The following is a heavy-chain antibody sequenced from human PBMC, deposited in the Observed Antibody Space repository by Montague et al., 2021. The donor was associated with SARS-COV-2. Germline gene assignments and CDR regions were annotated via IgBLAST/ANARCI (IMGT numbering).Heavy chain of an antibody. D-gene: IGHD3-9*01. V-gene: IGHV4-39*01. CDR3: ARLPTGYPNWFDP. Sequence: SETLSLTCTVSGGSITTSSAFHWAWVRQPPGKGLEWIGNVHYTGTTYCNPSLRSRVTISVDTSREQFSLRLSSVTAADTAVYHCARLPTGYPNWFDPWGQGTLVTVSS. CDR1: GGSITTSSAFH. J-gene: IGHJ5*02. CDR2: VHYTGTT.